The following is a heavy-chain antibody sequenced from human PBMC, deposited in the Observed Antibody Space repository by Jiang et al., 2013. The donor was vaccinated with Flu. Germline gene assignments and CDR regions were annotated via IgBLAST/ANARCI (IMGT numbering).Heavy chain of an antibody. J-gene: IGHJ4*02. CDR2: ISGSSRHT. V-gene: IGHV3-11*05. Sequence: QLVESGGGLVKPGGSLRLSCAASGFTFSDHYMSWIRQAPGRGLEWVSYISGSSRHTNYADSVKGRFTISRDNAKNTLYVQMNSLRVEDTAVYYCARAQAHELVIPDYWGQGTLVTVSS. D-gene: IGHD4-23*01. CDR3: ARAQAHELVIPDY. CDR1: GFTFSDHY.